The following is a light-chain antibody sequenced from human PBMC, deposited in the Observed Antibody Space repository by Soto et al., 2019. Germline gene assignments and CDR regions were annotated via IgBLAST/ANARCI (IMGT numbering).Light chain of an antibody. CDR2: DAS. V-gene: IGKV3-11*02. CDR3: QQRSNWPFT. J-gene: IGKJ3*01. CDR1: QSVSSY. Sequence: EIVLTQSPATLSLSPGERATLSCRASQSVSSYLGWYQQKPGQAPRLLIYDASNRATGIPARFRGSGSGRDFTLTISSLEPEDFAVYYCQQRSNWPFTFGPGTKLDIK.